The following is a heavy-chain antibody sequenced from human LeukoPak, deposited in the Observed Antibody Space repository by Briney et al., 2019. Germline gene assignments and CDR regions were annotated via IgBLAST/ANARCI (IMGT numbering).Heavy chain of an antibody. D-gene: IGHD6-6*01. CDR1: GGSISSSSYY. CDR2: IYYSGST. CDR3: ARPIAARPFDFDY. V-gene: IGHV4-39*01. Sequence: SETLSLTCTVSGGSISSSSYYWGWIRQPPGKGLEWIGSIYYSGSTYYNPSLKSRVTISVDTSKNQFSLKLSSVTAADTAVYYCARPIAARPFDFDYWGQGTLVTVPS. J-gene: IGHJ4*02.